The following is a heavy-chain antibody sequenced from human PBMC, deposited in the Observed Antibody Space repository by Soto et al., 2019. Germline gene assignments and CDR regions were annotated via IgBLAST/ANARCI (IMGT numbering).Heavy chain of an antibody. D-gene: IGHD4-17*01. V-gene: IGHV1-2*02. CDR1: GYTFTGYY. CDR3: ATTGTHYYYYYGMDV. CDR2: INPNSGGT. Sequence: ASVKVSFKASGYTFTGYYMHWVRQAPGQGLEWMGWINPNSGGTNYAQKFQGRVTMTRDTSISTAYMELSRLRSDDTAVYYCATTGTHYYYYYGMDVWGQGTTVTV. J-gene: IGHJ6*02.